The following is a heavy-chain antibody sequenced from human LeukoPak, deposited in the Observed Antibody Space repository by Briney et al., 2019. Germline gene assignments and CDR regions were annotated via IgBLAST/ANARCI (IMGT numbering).Heavy chain of an antibody. CDR3: ARRSSSWKNWFDP. CDR1: GGSIDSNS. D-gene: IGHD6-13*01. Sequence: SETLSLTCTVSGGSIDSNSWTWIRQPPGKGLEWIGYIYYSGTTNYNPSLKSRVTMSVDMSKNQFSLRLSSVTAADTAVYYCARRSSSWKNWFDPWGQGTLVTVSS. CDR2: IYYSGTT. V-gene: IGHV4-59*01. J-gene: IGHJ5*02.